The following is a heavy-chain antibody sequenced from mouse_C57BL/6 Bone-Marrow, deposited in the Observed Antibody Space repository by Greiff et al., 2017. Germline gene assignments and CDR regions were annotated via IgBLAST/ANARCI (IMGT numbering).Heavy chain of an antibody. V-gene: IGHV5-12*01. J-gene: IGHJ3*01. CDR1: GFTFSDYY. Sequence: EVQGVESGGGLVQPGGSLKLSCAASGFTFSDYYMYWVRQTPEKRLEWVAYISNGGGSTYYPDTVKGRFTISRDNAKNTLYLQMSRLKSEDTAMYYCARQGDYGSSYGFAYWGQGTLVTVSA. CDR3: ARQGDYGSSYGFAY. CDR2: ISNGGGST. D-gene: IGHD1-1*01.